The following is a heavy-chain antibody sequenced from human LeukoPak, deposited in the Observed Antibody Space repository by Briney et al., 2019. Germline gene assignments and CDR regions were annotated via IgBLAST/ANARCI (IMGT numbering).Heavy chain of an antibody. Sequence: GGSLRLSCAASGFTVSSNYMSWVRQAPGKGLEWGSVIYSGGSTYYAASVKGRFTISRDNSKNTLYLQMNSLRAEDTAAYYCARDLGYGDYGDYWGQGTLVTVSS. CDR3: ARDLGYGDYGDY. D-gene: IGHD4-17*01. J-gene: IGHJ4*02. CDR1: GFTVSSNY. V-gene: IGHV3-66*01. CDR2: IYSGGST.